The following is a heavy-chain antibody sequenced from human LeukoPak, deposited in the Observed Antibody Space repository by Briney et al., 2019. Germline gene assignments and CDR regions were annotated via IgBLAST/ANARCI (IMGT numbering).Heavy chain of an antibody. D-gene: IGHD3-10*01. V-gene: IGHV4-39*07. CDR2: INYSGST. Sequence: PSETLSLTCTVSGGSISSSSYYWGWIRQPPGKGLEWIGSINYSGSTYYKLSLKSRVTISVDTSKNQFSLKLSSVTAADTAVYYCARAKLWFGMGHLYYYMDVWGKGTTVTVSS. J-gene: IGHJ6*03. CDR3: ARAKLWFGMGHLYYYMDV. CDR1: GGSISSSSYY.